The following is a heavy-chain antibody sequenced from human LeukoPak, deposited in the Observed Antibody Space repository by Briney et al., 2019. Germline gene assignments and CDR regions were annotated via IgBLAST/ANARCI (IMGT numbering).Heavy chain of an antibody. CDR1: GGSISSYY. CDR2: IYYSGST. D-gene: IGHD4-17*01. V-gene: IGHV4-59*12. Sequence: SETLSLTCTVSGGSISSYYWSWIRQPPGKGLEWIAYIYYSGSTNYNPSLKSRVTISVDTSKNQFSLKLSSVTAADTAVYYCARLRRSDGDYEVWFDYWGQGTLVTVSS. CDR3: ARLRRSDGDYEVWFDY. J-gene: IGHJ4*02.